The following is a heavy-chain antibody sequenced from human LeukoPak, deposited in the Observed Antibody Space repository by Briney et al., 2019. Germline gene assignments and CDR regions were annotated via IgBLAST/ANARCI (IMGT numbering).Heavy chain of an antibody. J-gene: IGHJ4*02. CDR3: ARHLDTAMVPSGGFDY. Sequence: PSETLSLTCTVSGGSISSYYWSWIRQPPGKGLEWIGYIYYSGSTNYNPSLKSRVTISVDTSKNQFSLKLSSVTAADTAVYYCARHLDTAMVPSGGFDYWGQGTLVTVSS. V-gene: IGHV4-59*08. CDR2: IYYSGST. CDR1: GGSISSYY. D-gene: IGHD5-18*01.